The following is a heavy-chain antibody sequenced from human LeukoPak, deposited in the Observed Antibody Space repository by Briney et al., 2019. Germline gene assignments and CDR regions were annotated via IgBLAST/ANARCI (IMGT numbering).Heavy chain of an antibody. V-gene: IGHV1-18*01. CDR1: GGTFSSYA. J-gene: IGHJ4*02. D-gene: IGHD1-7*01. CDR2: VSAYNGNT. CDR3: ARDTSGTTVSYY. Sequence: GASVKVSCKASGGTFSSYAISWVRQAPGQGLEWMGWVSAYNGNTNYAQKLQGRVTMTTDTSTSTAYMELRSLRSDDTAVYYCARDTSGTTVSYYWGQGTLVTVSS.